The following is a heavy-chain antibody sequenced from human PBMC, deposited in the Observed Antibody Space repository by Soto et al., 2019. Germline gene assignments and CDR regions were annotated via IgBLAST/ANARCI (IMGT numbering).Heavy chain of an antibody. D-gene: IGHD6-13*01. CDR1: GFSLSTSGVG. CDR3: AHRRSSSWWGNWFDP. J-gene: IGHJ5*02. Sequence: QITLKESGPTLVKPTQTLTLTCTFSGFSLSTSGVGVGWIRQPPGKALEWLALIYWNDDKRYSPSLKSRLTITKDTSKNQVVLTMTNMDPVDTATCYCAHRRSSSWWGNWFDPWGQGTLVTVSS. V-gene: IGHV2-5*01. CDR2: IYWNDDK.